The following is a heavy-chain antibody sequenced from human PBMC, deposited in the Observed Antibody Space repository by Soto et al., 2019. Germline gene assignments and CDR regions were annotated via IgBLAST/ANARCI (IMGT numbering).Heavy chain of an antibody. Sequence: QVQLQQWGAGLLKPSETLSLTCAIYGGSFSGYYWSWIRQPPGMGLEWIGEVDQSGSTNYNPSLKSRVTISGDTSKNQFSLKVNSVTAADTAVYYCARDRQRGYCTGGSCYSYFDYWGQGVLVIVSS. V-gene: IGHV4-34*01. CDR1: GGSFSGYY. D-gene: IGHD2-15*01. CDR3: ARDRQRGYCTGGSCYSYFDY. CDR2: VDQSGST. J-gene: IGHJ4*02.